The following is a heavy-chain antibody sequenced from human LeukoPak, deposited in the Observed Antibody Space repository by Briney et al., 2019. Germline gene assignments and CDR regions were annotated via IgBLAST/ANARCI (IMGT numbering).Heavy chain of an antibody. J-gene: IGHJ4*02. CDR1: GFTFSNYS. V-gene: IGHV3-7*01. D-gene: IGHD1-26*01. CDR2: IKQDGGQI. CDR3: ARDKLVGDSYFEY. Sequence: PGGSLRLSWAASGFTFSNYSMNWVRQAPGKGLEWVANIKQDGGQIYYVDSVKGRFTISRDNAKNSLFLQMNSLRAEDTAVYYCARDKLVGDSYFEYWGQGTLVPVSS.